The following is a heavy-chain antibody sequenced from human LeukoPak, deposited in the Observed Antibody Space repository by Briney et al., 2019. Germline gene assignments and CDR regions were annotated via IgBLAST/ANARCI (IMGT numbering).Heavy chain of an antibody. CDR3: ARDNWGF. V-gene: IGHV3-7*01. J-gene: IGHJ6*04. Sequence: GGSLRLPCAASGFTFSNYWMSWVRQAPGKGLEWVANIKQDGREKYYVDSVKGRFTISRDNAKNSVYLQMNSLRAEDTAVYYCARDNWGFWGKGTTVTVSS. CDR1: GFTFSNYW. CDR2: IKQDGREK. D-gene: IGHD7-27*01.